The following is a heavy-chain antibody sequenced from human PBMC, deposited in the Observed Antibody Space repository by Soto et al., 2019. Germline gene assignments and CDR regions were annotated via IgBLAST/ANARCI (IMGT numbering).Heavy chain of an antibody. V-gene: IGHV1-69*13. CDR1: GGTFSRYA. Sequence: ASVKVSCKASGGTFSRYAISWVRQDPGQGLEWMGGIIPIFGTANYAQKFQGRVTITADESTSTAYMELSSLRSEDTAVYYCARNKFGIAAAGSYYYYGMDVWGQGTTVTVSS. D-gene: IGHD6-13*01. CDR3: ARNKFGIAAAGSYYYYGMDV. CDR2: IIPIFGTA. J-gene: IGHJ6*02.